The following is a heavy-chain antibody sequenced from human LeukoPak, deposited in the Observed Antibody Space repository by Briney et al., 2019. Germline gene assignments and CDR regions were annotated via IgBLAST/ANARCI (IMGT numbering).Heavy chain of an antibody. Sequence: SETLSLTCTVSGGSISSGSYYWSWIRQPAGKGLEWIGRIYTSGSTNYNPSLKSRVTISVNTSKNQFSLKLSSVTAADTAVYYCARAYNWNYFAWFDPWGQGTLVTVSS. V-gene: IGHV4-61*02. CDR2: IYTSGST. CDR3: ARAYNWNYFAWFDP. D-gene: IGHD1-7*01. J-gene: IGHJ5*02. CDR1: GGSISSGSYY.